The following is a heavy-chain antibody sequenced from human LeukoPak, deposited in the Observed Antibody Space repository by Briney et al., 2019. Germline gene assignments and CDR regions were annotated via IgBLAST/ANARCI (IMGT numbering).Heavy chain of an antibody. CDR3: ARVRGYDSSNFDY. J-gene: IGHJ4*02. Sequence: ASVKVPCKASGYTFTSYGISWVRQAPGQGLEWMGWISAYKGNTNYAQKLQGRVTMTTDPSTSTAYMELRILRSDDTAVYYCARVRGYDSSNFDYWGQGTLVTVSS. CDR1: GYTFTSYG. CDR2: ISAYKGNT. V-gene: IGHV1-18*01. D-gene: IGHD5-12*01.